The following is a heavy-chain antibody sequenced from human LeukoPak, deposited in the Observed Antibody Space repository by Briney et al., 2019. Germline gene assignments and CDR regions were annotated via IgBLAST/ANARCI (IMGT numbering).Heavy chain of an antibody. CDR3: AREKEGYCSRTSCYLDYYYYYMDV. V-gene: IGHV3-30*02. D-gene: IGHD2-2*01. Sequence: PGGSLRLSCAASGFTFSNYGMHWVRQAPGKGLEWVGFIRYDGRNKYYADFVKGRFTISRDNSKNTLYLQMNSLRAEDTAVYYCAREKEGYCSRTSCYLDYYYYYMDVWGKGTTVTISS. CDR2: IRYDGRNK. J-gene: IGHJ6*03. CDR1: GFTFSNYG.